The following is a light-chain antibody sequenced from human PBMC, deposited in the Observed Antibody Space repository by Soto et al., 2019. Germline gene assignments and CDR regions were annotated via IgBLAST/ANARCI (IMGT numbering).Light chain of an antibody. CDR3: SSYAGSNNLV. CDR2: EVT. CDR1: SSDVGGYNY. V-gene: IGLV2-8*01. Sequence: HSVLTQPPSASGSPGQSVTISCTGTSSDVGGYNYVSWYQQHPVKAPKLMIYEVTKRPSGVPDRFSGSKSGNTASLTVSGLQAEDEADYYCSSYAGSNNLVFGGGPKVTVL. J-gene: IGLJ2*01.